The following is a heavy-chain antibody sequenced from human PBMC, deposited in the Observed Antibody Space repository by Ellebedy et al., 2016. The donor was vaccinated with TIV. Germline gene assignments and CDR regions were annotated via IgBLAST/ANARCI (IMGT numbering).Heavy chain of an antibody. CDR1: GYTFTSYY. D-gene: IGHD6-13*01. J-gene: IGHJ2*01. V-gene: IGHV1-46*01. Sequence: ASVKVSCKASGYTFTSYYMHWVRQAPGQGLEWMGIINPSGGSTSNAQKIQGRVTMTRDTSTSTVYMELTSLRSEDTAVYYCARGGSGTDWYFDLWGRGTLVTVSS. CDR2: INPSGGST. CDR3: ARGGSGTDWYFDL.